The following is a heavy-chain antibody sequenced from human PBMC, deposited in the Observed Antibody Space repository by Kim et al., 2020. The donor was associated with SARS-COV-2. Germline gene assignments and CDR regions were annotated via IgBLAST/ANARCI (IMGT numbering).Heavy chain of an antibody. D-gene: IGHD3-22*01. J-gene: IGHJ6*02. Sequence: GGSLRLSCAASGFTFSSYGMHWVRQAPGKGLEWVAVIWYDGSNKYYADSVKGRFTISRDNSKNTLYLQMNSLRAEDTAVYYCASGWWGRAPYYYDSSVTDVWGQGTTVTVSS. V-gene: IGHV3-33*01. CDR2: IWYDGSNK. CDR1: GFTFSSYG. CDR3: ASGWWGRAPYYYDSSVTDV.